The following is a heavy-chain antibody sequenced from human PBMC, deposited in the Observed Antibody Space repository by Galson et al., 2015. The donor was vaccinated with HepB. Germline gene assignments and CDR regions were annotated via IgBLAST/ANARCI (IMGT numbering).Heavy chain of an antibody. D-gene: IGHD2-8*01. V-gene: IGHV3-21*01. CDR2: VRRSHNHK. CDR1: GSSVSGNT. CDR3: ARSPWCTSPSCFLRDRYDVFDF. Sequence: SLGYAASGSSVSGNTMGWARQAPGRGLERVPLVRRSHNHKFNAESVRGRCTLSRDNAKNSLYLRMTGLRAEDTAVFYCARSPWCTSPSCFLRDRYDVFDFWGQGTMVTVSS. J-gene: IGHJ3*01.